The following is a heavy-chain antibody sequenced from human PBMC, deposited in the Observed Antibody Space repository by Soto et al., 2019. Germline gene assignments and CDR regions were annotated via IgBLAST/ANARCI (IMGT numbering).Heavy chain of an antibody. V-gene: IGHV5-10-1*01. CDR1: GYSFTNNW. J-gene: IGHJ4*01. CDR3: ARSYCLPNSCYNGYFDY. CDR2: IDPRDSYT. D-gene: IGHD2-2*02. Sequence: PGESLKISCKGSGYSFTNNWISWLRQMPGKGLEWMGRIDPRDSYTNYSPSFQGHVTISVDKSDNTSYLQWNSLRASDSAMYFCARSYCLPNSCYNGYFDYWGRGTLVTVSS.